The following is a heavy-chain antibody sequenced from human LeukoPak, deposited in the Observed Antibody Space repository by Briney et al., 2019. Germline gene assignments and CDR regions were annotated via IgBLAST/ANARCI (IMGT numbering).Heavy chain of an antibody. CDR2: ISYDGSNK. D-gene: IGHD3-10*01. Sequence: GGSLRLSCAASGFTFSSYGMHWVRQAPGKGLEWVAVISYDGSNKYYADSVKGRFTISRDNSKNTLYLQMNSLRAEDTAVYYCAKRIRYCGSGSYYYYYGMDVWGQGTTVTVSS. CDR1: GFTFSSYG. V-gene: IGHV3-30*18. J-gene: IGHJ6*02. CDR3: AKRIRYCGSGSYYYYYGMDV.